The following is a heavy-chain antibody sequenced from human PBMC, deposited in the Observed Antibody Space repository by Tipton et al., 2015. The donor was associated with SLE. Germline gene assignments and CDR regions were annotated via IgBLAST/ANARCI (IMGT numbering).Heavy chain of an antibody. Sequence: QLVQSGVEVKKPGASVRVSCKASGYTFTTYGISWVRQAPGQGLEWMGWISTYNGNTNYAQKLQGRVTMTSDTSTSTAYMELRSLRSDDTAMYHCAIRSVAGLGSVDYWGQGTLVTVSS. V-gene: IGHV1-18*01. D-gene: IGHD6-19*01. CDR1: GYTFTTYG. CDR2: ISTYNGNT. J-gene: IGHJ4*02. CDR3: AIRSVAGLGSVDY.